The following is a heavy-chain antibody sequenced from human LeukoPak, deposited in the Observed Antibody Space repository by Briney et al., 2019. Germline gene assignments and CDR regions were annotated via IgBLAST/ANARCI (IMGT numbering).Heavy chain of an antibody. D-gene: IGHD3-3*01. CDR3: ARGRSYDFWSGYSY. V-gene: IGHV4-34*01. CDR1: GGSFSGYY. J-gene: IGHJ4*02. CDR2: INHSGST. Sequence: PSETLSLTCAVYGGSFSGYYWSWIRQPPGKGLEWIGEINHSGSTNYNPPLKSRVTISVDTSKNQFSLKLSSVTAADTAVYYCARGRSYDFWSGYSYWGQGTLVTVSS.